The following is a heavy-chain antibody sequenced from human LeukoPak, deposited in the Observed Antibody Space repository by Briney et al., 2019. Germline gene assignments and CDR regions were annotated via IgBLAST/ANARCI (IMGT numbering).Heavy chain of an antibody. CDR3: ARDLWAGTTWFDP. Sequence: SETLSLTCTVSGGSISSYYWSWIRQPPGKGLEWIGYIYYSGSTNYNPSLKSRVTMSVDTSKNQFSLKLSSVTAADTAVYYCARDLWAGTTWFDPWGQGTLVTVSS. V-gene: IGHV4-59*01. CDR1: GGSISSYY. J-gene: IGHJ5*02. CDR2: IYYSGST. D-gene: IGHD1-7*01.